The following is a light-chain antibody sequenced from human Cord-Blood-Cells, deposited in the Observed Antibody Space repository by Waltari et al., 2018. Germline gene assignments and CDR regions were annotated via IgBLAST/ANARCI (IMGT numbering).Light chain of an antibody. J-gene: IGKJ2*01. CDR1: QSISSW. Sequence: DIQMTQSPSTLSASVGDRVTITCRASQSISSWLAWYQQKPGKAPKLLSYDASSLESGVPSRFSGSGSGTEFTLTISSLQPDDFATYYCQQYKRYSMYTFGQGTKLEIK. CDR2: DAS. CDR3: QQYKRYSMYT. V-gene: IGKV1-5*01.